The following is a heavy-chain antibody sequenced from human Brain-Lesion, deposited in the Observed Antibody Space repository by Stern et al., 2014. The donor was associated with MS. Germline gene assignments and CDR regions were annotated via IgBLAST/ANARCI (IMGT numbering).Heavy chain of an antibody. CDR1: GGSISSGGYY. Sequence: VQLVESGPGLVKPSQTLSLSCTVSGGSISSGGYYWSWIRQPAGKGLEWIGRIFNSGSTSYNPSLKSRVTISIDTPKNQFSLRLNSMTAADTAVYYCARGRVVPGFQYYATDVWGQGTTVIVSS. CDR2: IFNSGST. CDR3: ARGRVVPGFQYYATDV. J-gene: IGHJ6*02. V-gene: IGHV4-61*02. D-gene: IGHD2-2*01.